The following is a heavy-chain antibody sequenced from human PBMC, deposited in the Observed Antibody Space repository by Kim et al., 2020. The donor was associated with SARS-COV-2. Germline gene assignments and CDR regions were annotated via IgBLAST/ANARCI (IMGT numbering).Heavy chain of an antibody. D-gene: IGHD2-8*02. CDR2: ISWNSGSI. CDR1: GFTFDDYA. V-gene: IGHV3-9*01. J-gene: IGHJ3*02. CDR3: AKDMRPGGWGVDAFDI. Sequence: GGSLRLSCAASGFTFDDYAMHWVRQAPGKGLEWVSGISWNSGSIGYADSVKGRFTISRDNAKNSLYLQMNSLRAEDTALYYCAKDMRPGGWGVDAFDIWGQGTMVTVSS.